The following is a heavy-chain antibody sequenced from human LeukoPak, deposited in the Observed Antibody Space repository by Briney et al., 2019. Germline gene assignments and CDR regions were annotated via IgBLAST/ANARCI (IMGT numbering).Heavy chain of an antibody. V-gene: IGHV4-39*01. CDR2: IYYSGST. D-gene: IGHD2-15*01. CDR1: GGSFSGYY. J-gene: IGHJ4*02. Sequence: SETLSLTCAVYGGSFSGYYWGWLRQPPGKGLEWIGSIYYSGSTYYNPSLKSRVTISVDTSKNQFSLKLSSVTAADTAVYYCARHDGVAAIDYWGQGTLVTVSS. CDR3: ARHDGVAAIDY.